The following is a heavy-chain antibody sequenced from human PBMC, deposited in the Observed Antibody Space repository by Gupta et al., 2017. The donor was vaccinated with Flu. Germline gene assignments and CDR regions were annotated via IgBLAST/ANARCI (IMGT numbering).Heavy chain of an antibody. CDR2: ISYDGSNK. V-gene: IGHV3-30*18. Sequence: QVQLVESGGGVVQPGRSLRLSCAASGFTFSSYGMHWFRQAPGKGLEWVAVISYDGSNKYYADSVKGRFTISRDNSKNTLYLQMNSLRAEDTAVYYCAKVLAPYTMDFFDYWGQGTLVTVSS. J-gene: IGHJ4*02. CDR1: GFTFSSYG. D-gene: IGHD3-10*01. CDR3: AKVLAPYTMDFFDY.